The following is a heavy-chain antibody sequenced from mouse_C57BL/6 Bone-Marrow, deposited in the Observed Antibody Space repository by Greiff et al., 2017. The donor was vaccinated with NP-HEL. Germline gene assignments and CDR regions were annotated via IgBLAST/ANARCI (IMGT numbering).Heavy chain of an antibody. CDR3: ARAYDYEFAY. Sequence: EVHLVESGGGLVKPGGSLKLSCAASGFTFSSYAMSWVRQTPEKRLEWVATISDGGSYTYYPDNVKGRFTISIDNAKNNLYLQMSHLKSEDTAMYYCARAYDYEFAYWGQGTLVTVSA. CDR1: GFTFSSYA. D-gene: IGHD2-4*01. CDR2: ISDGGSYT. V-gene: IGHV5-4*01. J-gene: IGHJ3*01.